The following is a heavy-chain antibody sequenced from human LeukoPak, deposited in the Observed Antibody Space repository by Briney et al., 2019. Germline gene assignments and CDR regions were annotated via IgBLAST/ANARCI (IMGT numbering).Heavy chain of an antibody. Sequence: SETLSLTCTVSGGSISSGDYYWSWIRQPPGKGLEWIGYIYYSGSTNYNPSLKSRVTISVDTSKNQFSLKLSSVTAADTAVYYCARVQIAVAGSYYYYGMDVWGQGTTVTVSS. J-gene: IGHJ6*02. CDR2: IYYSGST. V-gene: IGHV4-61*08. CDR3: ARVQIAVAGSYYYYGMDV. D-gene: IGHD6-19*01. CDR1: GGSISSGDYY.